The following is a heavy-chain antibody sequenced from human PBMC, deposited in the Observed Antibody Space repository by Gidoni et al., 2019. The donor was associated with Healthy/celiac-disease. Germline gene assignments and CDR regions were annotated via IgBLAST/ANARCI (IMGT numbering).Heavy chain of an antibody. D-gene: IGHD3-10*01. Sequence: EVQLVESGGGLVQPGGSLRLPCAASGFPFSSYWMSWVRQAPGKGLEWVANIKQDGSEKYYVDSVKGRFTISRDNAKNSLYLQMNSLRAEDTAVYYCARSVMVRGRRMFDPWGQGTLVTVSS. CDR1: GFPFSSYW. J-gene: IGHJ5*02. V-gene: IGHV3-7*01. CDR2: IKQDGSEK. CDR3: ARSVMVRGRRMFDP.